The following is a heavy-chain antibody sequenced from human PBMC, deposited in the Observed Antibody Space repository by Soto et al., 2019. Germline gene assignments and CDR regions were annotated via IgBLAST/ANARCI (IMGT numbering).Heavy chain of an antibody. CDR1: GGTFSSYA. D-gene: IGHD2-21*02. J-gene: IGHJ4*02. CDR3: ASTEYCGGDCYSPLDFDY. Sequence: ASVKVSCKASGGTFSSYAISWVRQAPGQGLEWMGGIIPIFGTANYAQKFQGRVTITADESTSTAYMELSSLRSEDTAVYYCASTEYCGGDCYSPLDFDYWGQGTLVTVSS. CDR2: IIPIFGTA. V-gene: IGHV1-69*13.